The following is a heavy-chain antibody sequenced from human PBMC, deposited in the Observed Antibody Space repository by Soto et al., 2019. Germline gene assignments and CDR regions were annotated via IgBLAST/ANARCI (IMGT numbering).Heavy chain of an antibody. J-gene: IGHJ4*02. CDR3: ARGILV. V-gene: IGHV4-31*03. Sequence: QVQLQESGPGLVKPSQTLSLTCTVSGGSINSGGYYWSWIRQHPGKGLEWIGSIYYSGSTYYNPSPXRXXTISVDRSKNQFPLKLSSVTAADTAVYYCARGILVWGQGTLVTVSS. D-gene: IGHD3-9*01. CDR2: IYYSGST. CDR1: GGSINSGGYY.